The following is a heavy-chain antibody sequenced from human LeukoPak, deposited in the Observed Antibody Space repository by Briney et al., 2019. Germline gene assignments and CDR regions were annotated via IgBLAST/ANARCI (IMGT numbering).Heavy chain of an antibody. CDR1: GFTFSSYG. Sequence: GGSLRLSCAASGFTFSSYGMSWVRQAPGKGLEWVSAISGSGATIYYADSVKGRFTVSRDNSKNTLSLQMNSLRAEDTAIYYCAKTVIAVAGPYYFDYWGQGTLVTVSS. CDR3: AKTVIAVAGPYYFDY. CDR2: ISGSGATI. V-gene: IGHV3-23*01. D-gene: IGHD6-19*01. J-gene: IGHJ4*02.